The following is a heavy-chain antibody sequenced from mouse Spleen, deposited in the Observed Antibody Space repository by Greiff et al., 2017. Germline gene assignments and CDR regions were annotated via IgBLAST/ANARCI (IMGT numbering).Heavy chain of an antibody. J-gene: IGHJ2*01. Sequence: EVQLVESGGGLVQPGGSRKLSCAASGFTFSSFGMHWVRQAPEKGLEWVAYISRGSSTIYYADTVKGRFTISRDNPKNTLFLQMTSLRSEDTAMDYCGRTGVHRSRYYFDYWGQGTTLTVSS. CDR3: GRTGVHRSRYYFDY. CDR2: ISRGSSTI. D-gene: IGHD1-1*01. CDR1: GFTFSSFG. V-gene: IGHV5-17*02.